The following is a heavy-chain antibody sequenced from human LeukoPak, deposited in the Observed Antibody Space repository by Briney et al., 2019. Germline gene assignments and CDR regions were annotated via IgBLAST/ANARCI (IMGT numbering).Heavy chain of an antibody. Sequence: GGSLRLSCAAPGFNFISYSMNWVRQAPGKGLEWVSYISGSTVSIYYADSVKGRFTISRDNVKNSVYLQMNSLRGEDTAVYYCVRYYGDYSYYYYGMDGWGQGTTVTVAS. CDR3: VRYYGDYSYYYYGMDG. D-gene: IGHD4-17*01. CDR1: GFNFISYS. J-gene: IGHJ6*02. V-gene: IGHV3-48*01. CDR2: ISGSTVSI.